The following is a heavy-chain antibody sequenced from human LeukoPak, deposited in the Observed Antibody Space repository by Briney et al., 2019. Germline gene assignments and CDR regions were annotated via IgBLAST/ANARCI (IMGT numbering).Heavy chain of an antibody. D-gene: IGHD6-19*01. CDR1: GYTFTGYY. CDR2: INPNSGGT. Sequence: ASVKVSCKASGYTFTGYYMHWVRQAPGQGLEWMGWINPNSGGTNYAQKFQGRVTMTRDTSISTAYMELSRLRSDDTAVYYCARAPFAYSSGWFDYWGQGTLVTVSS. J-gene: IGHJ4*02. CDR3: ARAPFAYSSGWFDY. V-gene: IGHV1-2*02.